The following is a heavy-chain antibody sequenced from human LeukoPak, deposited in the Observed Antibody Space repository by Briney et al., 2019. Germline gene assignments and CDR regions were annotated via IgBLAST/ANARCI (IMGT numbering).Heavy chain of an antibody. J-gene: IGHJ3*02. V-gene: IGHV4-4*07. CDR3: ARAHASGYFDVFDI. CDR1: GGSINRYY. D-gene: IGHD3-22*01. CDR2: IYSNGSP. Sequence: SETLSLTCSVSGGSINRYYFSWIRQSAGKGLEWIGRIYSNGSPDYNPSLNSRVTMSVDTSKNQVSLELYSMTAADTAVYYCARAHASGYFDVFDIWGQGTMVTVSS.